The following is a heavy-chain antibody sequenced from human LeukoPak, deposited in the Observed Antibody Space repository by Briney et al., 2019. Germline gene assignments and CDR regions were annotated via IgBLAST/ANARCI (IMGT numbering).Heavy chain of an antibody. CDR2: INWNGGST. CDR1: GFTFNDHG. Sequence: GGSLRLSCAASGFTFNDHGMSWFRQVPGKGLEWVSGINWNGGSTGYADSVKGRFTISRDNAKNSLYLQMNSLRAEDTALYYCARGDSYYYMDVWGKGATVTVSS. J-gene: IGHJ6*03. V-gene: IGHV3-20*04. CDR3: ARGDSYYYMDV.